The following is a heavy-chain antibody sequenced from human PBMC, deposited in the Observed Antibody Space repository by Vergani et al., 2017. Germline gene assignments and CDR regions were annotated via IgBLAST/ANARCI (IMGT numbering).Heavy chain of an antibody. CDR3: STPQTVTTGGMEV. Sequence: EVQLVQSGAEVKKPGATMKISCKVSGYTFTDHYMHWVTLAPGKGLEWMGLVDPEDGETIYAEKFKGRVTIAADTSTDTAHLELSSLRSEDTAVYYCSTPQTVTTGGMEVWGQGTTVIVSS. D-gene: IGHD4-17*01. CDR1: GYTFTDHY. V-gene: IGHV1-69-2*01. J-gene: IGHJ6*02. CDR2: VDPEDGET.